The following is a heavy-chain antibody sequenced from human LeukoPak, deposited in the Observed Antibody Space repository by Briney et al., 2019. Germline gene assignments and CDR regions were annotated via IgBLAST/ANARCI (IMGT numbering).Heavy chain of an antibody. Sequence: GGSLRLSCAASGFTFSSYAMSWVRQAPGKGLEWVSGISSSGGSTYYADSVKGRFTISRDNAKNSLYLQMNSLRAEDTAVYYCARAVSGGWELLGNYFDHWGQGTLVTVSS. V-gene: IGHV3-23*01. CDR2: ISSSGGST. CDR1: GFTFSSYA. CDR3: ARAVSGGWELLGNYFDH. J-gene: IGHJ4*02. D-gene: IGHD1-26*01.